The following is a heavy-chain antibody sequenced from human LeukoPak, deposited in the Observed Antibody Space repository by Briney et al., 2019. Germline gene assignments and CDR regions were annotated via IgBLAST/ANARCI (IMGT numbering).Heavy chain of an antibody. D-gene: IGHD4-17*01. V-gene: IGHV3-9*01. J-gene: IGHJ3*02. CDR3: AKDRAYGYEPFDI. CDR1: GFIFDDYA. Sequence: PGRSLRLSCAASGFIFDDYAMHWVRQAPGKGLEWVSGISWNSGSIGYADSVRGRFTISRDNSKNSLYLQMNSLRAEDTALYYCAKDRAYGYEPFDIWGKGTMVTVSS. CDR2: ISWNSGSI.